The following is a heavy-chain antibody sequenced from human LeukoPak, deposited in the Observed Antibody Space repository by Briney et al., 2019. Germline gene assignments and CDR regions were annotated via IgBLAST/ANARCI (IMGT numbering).Heavy chain of an antibody. CDR3: ARDPARVGATDFDY. J-gene: IGHJ4*02. Sequence: GGSLRLSCAASGFTFSSYSMNWVRQAPGKGLEWVSSISSSSSYTYYADSVKGRFTISRDNAKNSLYLQMNSLRAEDTAVYYCARDPARVGATDFDYWGQGTLVTVSS. D-gene: IGHD1-26*01. V-gene: IGHV3-21*01. CDR2: ISSSSSYT. CDR1: GFTFSSYS.